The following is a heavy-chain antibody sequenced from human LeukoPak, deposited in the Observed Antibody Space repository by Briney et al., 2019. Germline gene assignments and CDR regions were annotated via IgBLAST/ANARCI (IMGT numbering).Heavy chain of an antibody. J-gene: IGHJ4*02. D-gene: IGHD1-26*01. CDR3: ARAHSGTWAGDS. Sequence: PGRSLRLSCAASGFTSSRSSMNWVRQAPGKGLEWDSFISSSSSTIYYADSVKGRFTISRDNAKNSLYLQMNSLRDEDTAVYYCARAHSGTWAGDSWGQGTLVTVSS. V-gene: IGHV3-48*02. CDR2: ISSSSSTI. CDR1: GFTSSRSS.